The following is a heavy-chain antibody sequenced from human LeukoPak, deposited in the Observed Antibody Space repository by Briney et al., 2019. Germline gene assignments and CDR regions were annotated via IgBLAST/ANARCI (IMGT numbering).Heavy chain of an antibody. V-gene: IGHV1-2*02. D-gene: IGHD3-3*01. Sequence: ASVKVSCKASGYIFTGYYMHWVRQAPGQGLEWMGWINPNSGDTNYAQKFQGRVTMTRDTSISTAYMELSSLRSEDMAVYYCARARYETRIWPKSRYDYYHYMDVWGKGTTVTVSS. CDR2: INPNSGDT. CDR3: ARARYETRIWPKSRYDYYHYMDV. J-gene: IGHJ6*03. CDR1: GYIFTGYY.